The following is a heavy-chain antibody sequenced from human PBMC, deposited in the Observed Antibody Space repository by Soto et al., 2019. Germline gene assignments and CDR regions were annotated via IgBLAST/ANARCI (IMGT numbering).Heavy chain of an antibody. CDR1: GYAFTSYA. V-gene: IGHV1-3*01. CDR3: CRWAAGFDY. CDR2: INAGNGNT. J-gene: IGHJ4*02. Sequence: ASVKVSCKASGYAFTSYAMHWVRQAPGQRLEWMGWINAGNGNTKYSQNFQGRVTITRDTSASTAYMELSSLGSEDTAVYYCCRWAAGFDYWGQGTLVTVSS. D-gene: IGHD6-13*01.